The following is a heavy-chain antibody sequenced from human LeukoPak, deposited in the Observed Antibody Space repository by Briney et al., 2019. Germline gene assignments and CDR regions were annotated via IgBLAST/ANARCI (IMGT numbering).Heavy chain of an antibody. D-gene: IGHD2-2*01. V-gene: IGHV1-18*04. J-gene: IGHJ6*04. CDR1: GYTFTSYG. Sequence: ASVKVSCKASGYTFTSYGISWVRQAPGQGLEWMGWISAYNGNTNYAQKLQGRVTMTTGTSTSTAYMELRSLRSDDTAVYYCARLGYCSSTSCYVYYYYGMDVWGKGTTVTASS. CDR3: ARLGYCSSTSCYVYYYYGMDV. CDR2: ISAYNGNT.